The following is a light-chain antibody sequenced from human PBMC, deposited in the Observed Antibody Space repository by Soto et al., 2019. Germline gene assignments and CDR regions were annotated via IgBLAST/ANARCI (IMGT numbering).Light chain of an antibody. CDR3: QQYGSSPWT. V-gene: IGKV3-20*01. CDR2: GAS. CDR1: QSVSSN. Sequence: EMVLTQSPGTLPLSPGERATLSCRASQSVSSNLAWYQQKPGQAPRLLIYGASTRATGIPDRFSGSGSGTDFTLTISRLEPEDFAVYYCQQYGSSPWTFGQGTKVDIK. J-gene: IGKJ1*01.